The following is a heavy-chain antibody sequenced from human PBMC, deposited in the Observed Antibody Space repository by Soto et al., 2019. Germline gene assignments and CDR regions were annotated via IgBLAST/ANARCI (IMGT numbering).Heavy chain of an antibody. CDR2: IYPGDSDP. Sequence: PGESLKISCKGSVDTFTDYWIGWVRQLPGKGLEWMGIIYPGDSDPTYNPSFQGHVTISADKSISTAYLQWASLEASDTAMYYCARQKLWMATINNDAFDVWGQGTMVNVSS. D-gene: IGHD2-21*01. CDR3: ARQKLWMATINNDAFDV. V-gene: IGHV5-51*01. J-gene: IGHJ3*01. CDR1: VDTFTDYW.